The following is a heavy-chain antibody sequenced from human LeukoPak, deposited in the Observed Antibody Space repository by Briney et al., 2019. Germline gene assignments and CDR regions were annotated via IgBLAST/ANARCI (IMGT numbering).Heavy chain of an antibody. CDR3: ARVWQKGGYDIGY. Sequence: GASVKVSCKASGYTFTGYYMHWVRQAPGQGLEWMGWINPNSGGTNYAQKFQGRVTMTRDTSISTAYMELSRLRSDDTAVYYCARVWQKGGYDIGYWGQGTLVTVSS. CDR2: INPNSGGT. J-gene: IGHJ4*02. CDR1: GYTFTGYY. D-gene: IGHD3-22*01. V-gene: IGHV1-2*02.